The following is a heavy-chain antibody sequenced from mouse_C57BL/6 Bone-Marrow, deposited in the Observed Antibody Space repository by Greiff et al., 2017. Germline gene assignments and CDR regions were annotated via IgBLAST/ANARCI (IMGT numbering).Heavy chain of an antibody. CDR3: TLNWDVDY. J-gene: IGHJ2*01. D-gene: IGHD4-1*01. CDR1: GFNIKDDY. CDR2: IAPENGDT. Sequence: EVQLPQSGAALVRPGASVKLSCTASGFNIKDDYLHWVKQRPEQGLAWIGWIAPENGDTEYASKFQGKATITADTSSNTAYLQLSRLTSEDTAVYYCTLNWDVDYWGQGTTLTVSS. V-gene: IGHV14-4*01.